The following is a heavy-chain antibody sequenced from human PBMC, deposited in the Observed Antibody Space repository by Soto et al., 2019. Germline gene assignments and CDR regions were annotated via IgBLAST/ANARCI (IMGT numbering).Heavy chain of an antibody. CDR2: IYYSGST. D-gene: IGHD3-22*01. J-gene: IGHJ4*02. CDR1: GGSIGSHY. CDR3: ARQYYYNSSHYYSYFDY. V-gene: IGHV4-59*08. Sequence: SETLSLTCTVSGGSIGSHYWSGIRQPPGKGPEWIGYIYYSGSTNYNPSLKSRVTISVDMSRNQFSLKLSSVTAADTAMYYCARQYYYNSSHYYSYFDYWGQGTLVTVSS.